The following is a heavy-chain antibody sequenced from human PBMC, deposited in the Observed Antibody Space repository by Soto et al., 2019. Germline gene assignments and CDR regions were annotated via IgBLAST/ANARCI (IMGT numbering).Heavy chain of an antibody. CDR1: GGSICSGGYY. Sequence: QVQLQESGPGLVKPSQTLSLTCTVSGGSICSGGYYWSWIRQHPGKGLEWIGYIYYSGSTYYNPSVKSPVTLSVDTSKNQFSLKLSSVTAADTAVYYWARSAWVSSSWYDRGSGFDPWGQGTLVTVSS. V-gene: IGHV4-31*01. D-gene: IGHD6-13*01. CDR2: IYYSGST. J-gene: IGHJ5*02. CDR3: ARSAWVSSSWYDRGSGFDP.